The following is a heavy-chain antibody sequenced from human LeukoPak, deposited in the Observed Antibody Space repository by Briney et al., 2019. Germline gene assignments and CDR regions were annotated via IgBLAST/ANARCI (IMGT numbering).Heavy chain of an antibody. CDR3: ARDRQDIVVVPAAPNYYYYGMDV. D-gene: IGHD2-2*01. CDR2: IIPILGIA. CDR1: GYTFTSYD. J-gene: IGHJ6*02. Sequence: ASVKVSCKASGYTFTSYDINWVRQATGQGLEWMGRIIPILGIANYAQKFQGRVTITADKSTSTAYMELSSLRSEDTAVYYCARDRQDIVVVPAAPNYYYYGMDVWGQGTTVTVSS. V-gene: IGHV1-69*04.